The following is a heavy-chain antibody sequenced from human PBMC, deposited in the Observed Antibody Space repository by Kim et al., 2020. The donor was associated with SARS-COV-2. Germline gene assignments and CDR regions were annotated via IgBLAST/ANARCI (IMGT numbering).Heavy chain of an antibody. Sequence: SVKVSCKASGGTFSSYAISWVRQAPGQGLEWMGGIIPIFGTANYAQKFQGRVTITADESTSTAYMELSSLRSEDTAVYYCARDRSIFGDYYYYGMDVWGQGTTVTVSS. CDR2: IIPIFGTA. D-gene: IGHD3-3*01. J-gene: IGHJ6*02. CDR3: ARDRSIFGDYYYYGMDV. V-gene: IGHV1-69*13. CDR1: GGTFSSYA.